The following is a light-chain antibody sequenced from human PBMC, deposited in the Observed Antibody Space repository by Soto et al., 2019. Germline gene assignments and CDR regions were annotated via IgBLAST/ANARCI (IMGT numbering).Light chain of an antibody. CDR3: SSFAGNNNLV. V-gene: IGLV2-8*01. Sequence: QSALTQPPSASGSPGQSVTISCTGTSSDVGGYNYVSWYQQHPGKAPKLMIYEVSKRPSGVPDRFSGSKSGNTASLTVSGLQAEDEADYYCSSFAGNNNLVFGGGTKLTVI. CDR1: SSDVGGYNY. J-gene: IGLJ2*01. CDR2: EVS.